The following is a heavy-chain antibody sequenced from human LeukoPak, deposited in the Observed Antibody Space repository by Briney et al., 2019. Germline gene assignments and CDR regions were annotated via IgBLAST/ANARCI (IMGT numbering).Heavy chain of an antibody. CDR1: GFTFSSYA. J-gene: IGHJ4*02. D-gene: IGHD5-18*01. Sequence: GGCLRLSCAASGFTFSSYAMSWVRQGPEKGLEWVSVISGSGGSTYYADSVKGRFTISRDNSKNTLYLQINSLRAEDTAVYYCAKGDTPMVRRYYFDYWGQGTLVTVSS. CDR3: AKGDTPMVRRYYFDY. CDR2: ISGSGGST. V-gene: IGHV3-23*01.